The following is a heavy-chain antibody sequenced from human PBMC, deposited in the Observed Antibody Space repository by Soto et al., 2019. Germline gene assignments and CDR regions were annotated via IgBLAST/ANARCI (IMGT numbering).Heavy chain of an antibody. V-gene: IGHV3-23*01. Sequence: EVQLLESRGGLVQPGGSLRLSCAAAGFTFSSYAMKWVRQAPGKGLEWVSLIGESGTPTYYADSVKGRFTISRDNSGNTLFLEMYSLRAEDTAVYYCASYIPGVRYYGMDVWGQGTTVTVSS. J-gene: IGHJ6*02. D-gene: IGHD2-2*01. CDR1: GFTFSSYA. CDR2: IGESGTPT. CDR3: ASYIPGVRYYGMDV.